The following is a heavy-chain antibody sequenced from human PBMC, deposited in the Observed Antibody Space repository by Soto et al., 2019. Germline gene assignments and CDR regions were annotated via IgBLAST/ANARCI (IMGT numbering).Heavy chain of an antibody. J-gene: IGHJ4*02. Sequence: EVQLLESGGHLIQPGVSLRLSCAASGFSFSGYTMNWVRQAQGKGLEWISGINGGGVTTFYADSVKGRFTISRDDSKNTLYLQMNSPRAEDTAIYYCAKDRHPDGIWIFDYLGRGTLVTVSS. CDR3: AKDRHPDGIWIFDY. D-gene: IGHD3-3*01. V-gene: IGHV3-23*01. CDR2: INGGGVTT. CDR1: GFSFSGYT.